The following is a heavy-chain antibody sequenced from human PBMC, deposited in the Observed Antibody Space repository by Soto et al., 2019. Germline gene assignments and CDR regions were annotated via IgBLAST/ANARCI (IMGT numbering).Heavy chain of an antibody. CDR2: ISAYNGNT. J-gene: IGHJ5*01. V-gene: IGHV1-18*01. CDR3: ARVIFFVVQPPLEWFVF. CDR1: GCTFANSD. D-gene: IGHD3-3*01. Sequence: GAAVKLSCKASGCTFANSDISWVRQAPGQGLEWMGWISAYNGNTNYAQKLQGRVTMTTDTSTSTAYMELRSLRSDDTAVYYCARVIFFVVQPPLEWFVFCGQGT.